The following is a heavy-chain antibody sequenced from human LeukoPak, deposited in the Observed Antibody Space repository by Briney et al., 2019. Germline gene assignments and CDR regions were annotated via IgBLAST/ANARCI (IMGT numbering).Heavy chain of an antibody. CDR1: GFTFSSYFW. Sequence: PGGSLRLSCAASGFTFSSYFWMHWVRQAPGKGLVWVSRIRSDGGSSTYADSVKGRFTISRDNAKNTLYLQMRTLRAEDTAVYYCVRDLDLGGYSSFVSWGQGTLVTVSS. J-gene: IGHJ4*02. CDR2: IRSDGGSS. CDR3: VRDLDLGGYSSFVS. V-gene: IGHV3-74*01. D-gene: IGHD4-23*01.